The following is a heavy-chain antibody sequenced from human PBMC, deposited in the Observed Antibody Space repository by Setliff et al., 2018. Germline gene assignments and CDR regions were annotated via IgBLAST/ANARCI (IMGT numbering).Heavy chain of an antibody. CDR3: AMTGDRGYSGYER. CDR2: IYTSGST. D-gene: IGHD5-12*01. V-gene: IGHV4-61*09. CDR1: GGSISSGTYY. J-gene: IGHJ4*02. Sequence: LSLTCTVSGGSISSGTYYWSWIRQPAGKGLEWIGHIYTSGSTNYNPSLRSRVTISVDTSKNQFSLKLSSVTAADTAVYYCAMTGDRGYSGYERWGQGTLVTVS.